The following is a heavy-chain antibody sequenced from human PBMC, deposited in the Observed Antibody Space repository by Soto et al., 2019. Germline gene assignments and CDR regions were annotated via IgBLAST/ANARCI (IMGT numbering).Heavy chain of an antibody. J-gene: IGHJ4*02. Sequence: SETLSLTCAVYGGSFSGYYWTWIRQPPGKGLEWIGEITHSGSTNYNPSLKSRVTISVDTSKNQFSLNLNSVTAADTAVYYCARSSVRGWSYWGQGTLVTVSS. D-gene: IGHD3-10*02. CDR1: GGSFSGYY. V-gene: IGHV4-34*01. CDR2: ITHSGST. CDR3: ARSSVRGWSY.